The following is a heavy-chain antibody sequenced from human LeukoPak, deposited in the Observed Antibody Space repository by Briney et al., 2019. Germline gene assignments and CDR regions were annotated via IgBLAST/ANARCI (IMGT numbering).Heavy chain of an antibody. J-gene: IGHJ6*03. Sequence: GSSVKVSCKASGGTFSSYAISWVRQAPGQGLEWMGGIIPIFGTANYAQKFQGRVTITADESTSTAYMELSSLRSEDTAVYYCARAYYYDSSGYHKDYYYYYYMDVWGKGTTVTISS. D-gene: IGHD3-22*01. CDR1: GGTFSSYA. V-gene: IGHV1-69*01. CDR3: ARAYYYDSSGYHKDYYYYYYMDV. CDR2: IIPIFGTA.